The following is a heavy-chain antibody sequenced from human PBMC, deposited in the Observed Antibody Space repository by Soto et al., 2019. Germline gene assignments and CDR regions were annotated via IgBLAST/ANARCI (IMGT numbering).Heavy chain of an antibody. CDR3: ASKEGNYYGSGSPPFSGAFDI. V-gene: IGHV1-2*02. CDR1: GYTFTGYY. Sequence: ASVKVSCKASGYTFTGYYMHWVRQAPGQGLEWMGWINPNSGGTNYAQKFQGRVTMTRDTSISTAYMELSRLRSDDTAVYYCASKEGNYYGSGSPPFSGAFDIWGQGXMVTV. CDR2: INPNSGGT. D-gene: IGHD3-10*01. J-gene: IGHJ3*02.